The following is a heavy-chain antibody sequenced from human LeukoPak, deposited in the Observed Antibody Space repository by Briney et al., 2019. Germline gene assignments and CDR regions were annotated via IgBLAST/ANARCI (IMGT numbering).Heavy chain of an antibody. Sequence: GGSLRLSCAASGFTFSSYDMHWVRQATGKGLEWVSAIGTAGDTYYPGSVKGRFTISRENAKNSLYLQMNSLRAGDTAVYYCARGRSGSLPQWFDPWGQGTLVTVSS. CDR2: IGTAGDT. CDR1: GFTFSSYD. V-gene: IGHV3-13*01. D-gene: IGHD3-10*01. J-gene: IGHJ5*02. CDR3: ARGRSGSLPQWFDP.